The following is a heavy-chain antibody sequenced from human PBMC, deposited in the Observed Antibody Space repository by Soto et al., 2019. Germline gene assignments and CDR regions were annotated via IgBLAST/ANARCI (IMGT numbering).Heavy chain of an antibody. V-gene: IGHV4-59*12. CDR3: ARETVAAAGRGGEYNWFAP. J-gene: IGHJ5*02. Sequence: SETLSLTCTVSGGSLSTFYWSWVRQPPGKGLEWIGCVNHRGGTYYNPSLKSRVTISVDRSKNQFSLKLSSVTAADTAGYYCARETVAAAGRGGEYNWFAPWGQGTLVTVSS. CDR1: GGSLSTFY. D-gene: IGHD6-13*01. CDR2: VNHRGGT.